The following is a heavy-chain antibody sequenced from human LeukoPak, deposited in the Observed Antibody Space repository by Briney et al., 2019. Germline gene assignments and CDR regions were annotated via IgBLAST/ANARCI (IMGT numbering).Heavy chain of an antibody. D-gene: IGHD6-13*01. J-gene: IGHJ3*02. CDR3: AREVRIGAAGRAFDI. CDR2: ISSSSSYM. V-gene: IGHV3-21*01. Sequence: GGSLRLSCVASGFTFSSYSMNWVRQAPGKGLEWVSSISSSSSYMNYADSVKGRFTISRDNAKNSLYLQMNSLRAEDTAVYYCAREVRIGAAGRAFDIWGQGTMVTVSS. CDR1: GFTFSSYS.